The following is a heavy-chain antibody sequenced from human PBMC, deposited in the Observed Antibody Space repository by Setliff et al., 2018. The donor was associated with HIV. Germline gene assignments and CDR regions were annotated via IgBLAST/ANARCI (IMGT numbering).Heavy chain of an antibody. D-gene: IGHD3-3*01. CDR2: ISIDGSDR. CDR1: GFVFNNYV. V-gene: IGHV3-30*03. CDR3: ARAFGYHDFWSGYSGDEFDI. Sequence: GGSLRLSCVASGFVFNNYVFTWIRQAPGKGLEWVAVISIDGSDRYYSDSVKGRITISRDSSKKTLYLQMNRLTSEDTAVYYCARAFGYHDFWSGYSGDEFDIWGQGTLVTVSS. J-gene: IGHJ3*02.